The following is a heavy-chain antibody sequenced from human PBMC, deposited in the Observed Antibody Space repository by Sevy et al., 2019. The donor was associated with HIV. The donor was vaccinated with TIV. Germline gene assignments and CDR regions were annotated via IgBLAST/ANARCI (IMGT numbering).Heavy chain of an antibody. CDR2: ISSSSSYI. CDR1: GFTFSSYS. Sequence: GGSLRLSCAASGFTFSSYSMNWVRQAPGKGLEWVSSISSSSSYIYYADSVKGRFTISRDNAKNSLYLQMNSLRAEDTAVYYCARTLDYGGHEAGFDYWAREPWSPSPQ. D-gene: IGHD4-17*01. J-gene: IGHJ4*02. CDR3: ARTLDYGGHEAGFDY. V-gene: IGHV3-21*01.